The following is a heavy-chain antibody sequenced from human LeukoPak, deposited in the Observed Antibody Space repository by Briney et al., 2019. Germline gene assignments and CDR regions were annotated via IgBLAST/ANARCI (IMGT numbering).Heavy chain of an antibody. V-gene: IGHV1-46*01. CDR3: AXXXXSSXWPRGXFFDP. CDR2: INPNGGGT. D-gene: IGHD6-19*01. CDR1: GYRFTSYY. Sequence: ASVKIFCKASGYRFTSYYVNWVRQAPGQGLEWMGIINPNGGGTTFTGKFQGRVTMTRDTSTSTVYMELSSLRPDDTALCYCAXXXXSSXWPRGXFFDPWGQGTLVTVSS. J-gene: IGHJ5*02.